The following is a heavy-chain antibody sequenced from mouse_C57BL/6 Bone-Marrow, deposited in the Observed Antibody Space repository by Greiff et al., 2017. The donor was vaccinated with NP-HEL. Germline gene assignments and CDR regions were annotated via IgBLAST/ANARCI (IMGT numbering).Heavy chain of an antibody. V-gene: IGHV1-69*01. Sequence: QVQLQQPGAELVMPGASVKLSCKASGYTFTSYWMHWVKQRPGQGLEWIGEIDPSDSYTNYNQKFKGKSTLTVDKSSSTAYMQLSSLTSEDSAVYYCARPHYYGSSYNWYFDVWGTETTVTVSS. CDR2: IDPSDSYT. CDR3: ARPHYYGSSYNWYFDV. J-gene: IGHJ1*03. D-gene: IGHD1-1*01. CDR1: GYTFTSYW.